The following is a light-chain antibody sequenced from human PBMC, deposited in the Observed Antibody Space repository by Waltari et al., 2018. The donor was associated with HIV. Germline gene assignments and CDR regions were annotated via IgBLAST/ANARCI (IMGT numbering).Light chain of an antibody. V-gene: IGLV2-23*02. CDR1: SSDVGSYNP. Sequence: QSALTQPASVSGSPGQSITISCTGTSSDVGSYNPVSWYQQHPGKAPKLMIYEVSKRPSGVSNRFSGSKSGNTASLTISGLQAEDEADYYCCSYAGSSTVFGGGTKLTVL. CDR3: CSYAGSSTV. J-gene: IGLJ2*01. CDR2: EVS.